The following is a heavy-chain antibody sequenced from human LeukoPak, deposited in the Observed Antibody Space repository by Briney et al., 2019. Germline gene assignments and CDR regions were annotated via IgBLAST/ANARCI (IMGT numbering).Heavy chain of an antibody. Sequence: GASVKVSCKASGGTFSSYAISWVRQAPGQGLEWMGGIIPIFGTANYAQKFQGRVTITADESTSTAYMELSSLRPEDTAVYYCASLVVPAPSNYYYYGMDVWGQGTTVTVSS. CDR3: ASLVVPAPSNYYYYGMDV. V-gene: IGHV1-69*13. J-gene: IGHJ6*02. CDR2: IIPIFGTA. CDR1: GGTFSSYA. D-gene: IGHD2-2*01.